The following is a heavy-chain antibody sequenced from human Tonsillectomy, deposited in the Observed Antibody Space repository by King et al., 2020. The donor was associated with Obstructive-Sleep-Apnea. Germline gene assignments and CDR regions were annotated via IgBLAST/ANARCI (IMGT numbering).Heavy chain of an antibody. CDR1: GFTFTNYS. CDR2: ITRSYDT. J-gene: IGHJ4*02. CDR3: ARDWRSPDYSDY. V-gene: IGHV3-21*03. D-gene: IGHD1-1*01. Sequence: VQLVEAGGGLVKPGGSLRLSCAASGFTFTNYSMNWVRQAPGKGLEWVSSITRSYDTYYADSVRGRFTISRDNAEDSLHLQMNSLRAEDTAVYYCARDWRSPDYSDYWGRGTLVTVSS.